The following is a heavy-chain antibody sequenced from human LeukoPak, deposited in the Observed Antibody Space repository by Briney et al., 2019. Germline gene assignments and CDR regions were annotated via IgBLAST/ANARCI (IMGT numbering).Heavy chain of an antibody. CDR1: GFTFSSYA. D-gene: IGHD3-22*01. V-gene: IGHV3-30*04. CDR2: ISYDGSNK. J-gene: IGHJ5*02. Sequence: GRSLRLSCAASGFTFSSYAMHWVRQAPGKGLEWVAVISYDGSNKYYADSVKGRFTISRDNSKNTLYLQMNSLRAEDTAVYYCARDHYYDSSGDPWGQGTLVTVSS. CDR3: ARDHYYDSSGDP.